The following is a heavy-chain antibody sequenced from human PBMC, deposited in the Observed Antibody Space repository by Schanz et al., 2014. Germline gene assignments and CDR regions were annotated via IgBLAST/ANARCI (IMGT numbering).Heavy chain of an antibody. J-gene: IGHJ4*02. CDR1: GFSFSSYA. Sequence: EVQLLESGGGLVEPGGSLRLSCAASGFSFSSYAMGWVRQALGKGLEWVSAMNESNSTIYYADSVRGRFTISRDNAENTVFLQMNSLRAEDTAVYDCARKLVATTGGYYDNWGQGTLVIVSS. D-gene: IGHD5-12*01. V-gene: IGHV3-23*01. CDR3: ARKLVATTGGYYDN. CDR2: MNESNSTI.